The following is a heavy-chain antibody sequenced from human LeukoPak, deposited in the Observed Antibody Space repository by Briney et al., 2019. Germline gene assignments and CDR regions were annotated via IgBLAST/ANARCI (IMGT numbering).Heavy chain of an antibody. CDR3: ARDGGGYCSSTSCYRVAFDI. Sequence: SETLSLTCTVSGGSISSYYWSWIRQPAGKGLEWIGRIYTSGSTNYNPSLKSRVTISVDTSKNQFSLKLSSVTAADTAVYYCARDGGGYCSSTSCYRVAFDIWGQGTMVTVSS. J-gene: IGHJ3*02. D-gene: IGHD2-2*02. V-gene: IGHV4-4*07. CDR1: GGSISSYY. CDR2: IYTSGST.